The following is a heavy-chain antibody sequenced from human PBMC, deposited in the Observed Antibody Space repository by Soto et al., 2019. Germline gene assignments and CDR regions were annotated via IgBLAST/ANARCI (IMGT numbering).Heavy chain of an antibody. CDR3: AIPSYYYGSGFDAFDI. D-gene: IGHD3-10*01. J-gene: IGHJ3*02. CDR1: GYSLTSYC. V-gene: IGHV5-51*01. CDR2: IYPGDSDT. Sequence: GESLKISWKSSGYSLTSYCIVRVRQMPGKGLEWMGIIYPGDSDTRYSPSFQGQVTISADKSISTAYLQWSSLKASDTAMYYCAIPSYYYGSGFDAFDIWGQGTMVTVSS.